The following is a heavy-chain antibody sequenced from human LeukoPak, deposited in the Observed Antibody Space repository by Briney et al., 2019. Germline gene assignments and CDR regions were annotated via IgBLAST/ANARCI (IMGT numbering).Heavy chain of an antibody. J-gene: IGHJ4*02. V-gene: IGHV3-48*01. CDR3: ARDGASYSNYEGNFDY. D-gene: IGHD4-11*01. CDR1: GFTFNGYG. CDR2: ISSISSTI. Sequence: GGSLRLSCAASGFTFNGYGMNWVRQAPGKGLEWVSYISSISSTIYYSDSVKGRFTISRDNAKNSLYLQMNSLGAEDTAVYYCARDGASYSNYEGNFDYWGQGTLVTVSS.